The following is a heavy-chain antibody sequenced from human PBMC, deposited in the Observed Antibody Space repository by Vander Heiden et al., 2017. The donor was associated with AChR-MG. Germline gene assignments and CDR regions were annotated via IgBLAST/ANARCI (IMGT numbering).Heavy chain of an antibody. Sequence: QVQLVQSGAEVKKPGASVKVAWKVSGYTHTDLSMHLVLQAPGKGLEWMGGFDPEDGETIYEQKFQGRVTMTEDTSTDTAYMELSSLRSEDTAVYYCAPVRGGEGNDAFDIWGQGTMVTVSS. D-gene: IGHD3-10*01. J-gene: IGHJ3*02. CDR1: GYTHTDLS. V-gene: IGHV1-24*01. CDR3: APVRGGEGNDAFDI. CDR2: FDPEDGET.